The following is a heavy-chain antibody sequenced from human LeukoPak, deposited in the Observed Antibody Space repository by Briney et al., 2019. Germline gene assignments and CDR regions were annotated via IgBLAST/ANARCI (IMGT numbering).Heavy chain of an antibody. CDR2: INHNGST. D-gene: IGHD3-9*01. J-gene: IGHJ4*02. CDR1: GGSFSDFY. CDR3: QSPPYDILTGYPSLLFDF. Sequence: SETLSLTCAVYGGSFSDFYWNWIRQPPGKGLEWIGEINHNGSTNYNPSLKSRVTISVDTSKNQFSLKLSSVTAADTAVYYWQSPPYDILTGYPSLLFDFWGQGGLVTVSS. V-gene: IGHV4-34*01.